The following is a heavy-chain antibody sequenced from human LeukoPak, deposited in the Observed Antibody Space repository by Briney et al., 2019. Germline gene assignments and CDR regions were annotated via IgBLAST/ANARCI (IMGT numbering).Heavy chain of an antibody. V-gene: IGHV1-46*01. CDR1: GYTFTSYY. D-gene: IGHD3-22*01. CDR3: ARDGYYDSSGYRLDP. Sequence: ASVKVSCKASGYTFTSYYMHWVRQAPGQGLEWMGIINTSGGSTSYAQKFQGRVTMTRDTSTSTAYMELSSLRSEDTAVYYCARDGYYDSSGYRLDPWGQGTLVTVSS. CDR2: INTSGGST. J-gene: IGHJ5*02.